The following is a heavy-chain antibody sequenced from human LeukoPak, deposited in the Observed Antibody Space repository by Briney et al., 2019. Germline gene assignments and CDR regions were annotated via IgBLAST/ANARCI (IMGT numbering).Heavy chain of an antibody. CDR2: IASSGLNS. Sequence: GGSLRLSCAASGFMFRDAAMTWARQAPGKGLEWVSLIASSGLNSLDTDSVRGRFTISRDNSKNTLSLQMNSLRVEDTAIYYCARDIELSSWGLGILVSVSS. J-gene: IGHJ4*03. D-gene: IGHD5-12*01. CDR1: GFMFRDAA. CDR3: ARDIELSS. V-gene: IGHV3-23*01.